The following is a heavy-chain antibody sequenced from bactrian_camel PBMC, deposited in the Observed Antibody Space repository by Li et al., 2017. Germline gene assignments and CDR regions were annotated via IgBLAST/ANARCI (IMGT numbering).Heavy chain of an antibody. V-gene: IGHV3S40*01. J-gene: IGHJ6*01. CDR1: GFKQNTAF. D-gene: IGHD4*01. CDR3: VRDYKSGDYRDDFGY. Sequence: VQLVESGGGLVQAGGSMRLSCVASGFKQNTAFMRWVRQAPGKGLVWVAAINYAGDSTYYADSVKGRFIISRDDSTNTLILQLNSLKTEDTGVYYCVRDYKSGDYRDDFGYWGQGTQVTVS. CDR2: INYAGDST.